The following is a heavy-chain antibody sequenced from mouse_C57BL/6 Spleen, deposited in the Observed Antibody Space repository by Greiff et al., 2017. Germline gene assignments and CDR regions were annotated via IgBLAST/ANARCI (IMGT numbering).Heavy chain of an antibody. CDR1: GYTFTSYW. CDR3: ASDGIYYDYVWYFDV. Sequence: QVQLQQSGAELVRPGSSVKLSCKASGYTFTSYWMDWVKQRPGQGLEWIGNIYPSDSETHYNQKFKDKATLTVDKSSSTAYMQLSSLTSEDSAVYDCASDGIYYDYVWYFDVWGTGTTVTVAS. J-gene: IGHJ1*03. V-gene: IGHV1-61*01. D-gene: IGHD2-4*01. CDR2: IYPSDSET.